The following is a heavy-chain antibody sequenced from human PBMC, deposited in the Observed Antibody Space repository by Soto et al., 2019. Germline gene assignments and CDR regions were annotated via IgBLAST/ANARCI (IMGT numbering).Heavy chain of an antibody. CDR2: IIPIFGTA. J-gene: IGHJ6*02. V-gene: IGHV1-69*13. CDR3: ATHLRKLEQQLDV. Sequence: SVKVSCKASGGTFSSYAISWVRQAPGQGLEWMGGIIPIFGTANYAQKFQGRVTITADESTSTAYMELSSLRSEDTAVYYCATHLRKLEQQLDVWGQGTTVTVSS. CDR1: GGTFSSYA. D-gene: IGHD6-13*01.